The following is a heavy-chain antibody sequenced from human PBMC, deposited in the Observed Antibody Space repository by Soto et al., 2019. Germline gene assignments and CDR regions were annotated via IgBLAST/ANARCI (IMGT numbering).Heavy chain of an antibody. Sequence: QITLKESGPTLVKPTQTLTLTCTFSGFSLSTSGVGVGWIRQPPGEALEWLAVIYWDDANEYSPSLKNSLTITKDISKNQVVLTMTNMVPLDTGTYYCARKGPEDWPLDYWGQGTLVTVSS. D-gene: IGHD3-9*01. J-gene: IGHJ4*02. CDR2: IYWDDAN. CDR1: GFSLSTSGVG. V-gene: IGHV2-5*02. CDR3: ARKGPEDWPLDY.